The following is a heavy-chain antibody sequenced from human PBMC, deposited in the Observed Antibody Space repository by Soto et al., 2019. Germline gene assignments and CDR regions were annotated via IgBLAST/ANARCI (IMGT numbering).Heavy chain of an antibody. Sequence: EVQLLESGGGLVQPGGSLRLSCAASGITFSNYALSWVRQAPGKGLEWVSGISGSGRSTYYADSVKGRFTISRDNSKNTPSLQTNSPIAVHTAGYYCAKDYGGDTSTITTYFDYWGRGTLVTVSS. CDR1: GITFSNYA. J-gene: IGHJ4*02. V-gene: IGHV3-23*01. CDR2: ISGSGRST. D-gene: IGHD5-12*01. CDR3: AKDYGGDTSTITTYFDY.